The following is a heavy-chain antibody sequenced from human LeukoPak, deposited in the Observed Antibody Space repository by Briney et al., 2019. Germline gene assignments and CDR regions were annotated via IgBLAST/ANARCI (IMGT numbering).Heavy chain of an antibody. V-gene: IGHV3-23*01. J-gene: IGHJ4*02. D-gene: IGHD3-3*01. CDR3: AKSPSNYYDFWSGYGEDPRYFDY. Sequence: RPGGSLRLSCTASGFTFTNAWMSWVRQAPGKGLEWVSAISGSGGSTYYADSVRGRFTISRDNSKNTLYLQMNSLRAEDTAVYYCAKSPSNYYDFWSGYGEDPRYFDYWGQGTLVTVSS. CDR1: GFTFTNAW. CDR2: ISGSGGST.